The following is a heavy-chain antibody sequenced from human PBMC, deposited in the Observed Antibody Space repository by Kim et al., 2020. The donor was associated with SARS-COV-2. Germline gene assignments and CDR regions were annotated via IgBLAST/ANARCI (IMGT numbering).Heavy chain of an antibody. CDR1: GASITSYY. D-gene: IGHD1-26*01. Sequence: SETLSLTCTVSGASITSYYWTWIRQPPGKGLELIGYIYYSGSTNYNPSLNSRVTLSVDTSKNQFSLKLSSVTAADTAVYYCASYSESFYFQHWGLGTLITVSS. CDR3: ASYSESFYFQH. V-gene: IGHV4-59*13. J-gene: IGHJ1*01. CDR2: IYYSGST.